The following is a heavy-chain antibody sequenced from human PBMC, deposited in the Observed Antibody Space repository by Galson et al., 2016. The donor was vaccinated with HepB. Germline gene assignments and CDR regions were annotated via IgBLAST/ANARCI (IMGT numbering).Heavy chain of an antibody. CDR2: ISYSGST. V-gene: IGHV4-31*03. CDR3: ARDHCTGGVCYSSPWYYGMDV. D-gene: IGHD2-8*02. CDR1: GFSLDTDGVL. Sequence: LVKPTQTLTLTCTFSGFSLDTDGVLVGWIRQPPGKGLEWIGYISYSGSTDYNPALQSRGTISADTSKNQFSLQLTSVTAADTAVYYCARDHCTGGVCYSSPWYYGMDVWGQGTTVTVSS. J-gene: IGHJ6*02.